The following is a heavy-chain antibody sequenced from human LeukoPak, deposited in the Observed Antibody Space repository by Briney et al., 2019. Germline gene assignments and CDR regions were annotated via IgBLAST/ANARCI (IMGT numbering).Heavy chain of an antibody. V-gene: IGHV3-48*01. CDR2: IGSGSSTI. J-gene: IGHJ3*02. Sequence: GGSLRLSCAGFSFITYSMNWVRQAPGKGLEWVSYIGSGSSTIYYADSVKGRFTISRDNGKNSLYLQMNSLRAEDTAVYYCTRNPDAFDIWGQGTMVTVSS. CDR3: TRNPDAFDI. CDR1: FSFITYS.